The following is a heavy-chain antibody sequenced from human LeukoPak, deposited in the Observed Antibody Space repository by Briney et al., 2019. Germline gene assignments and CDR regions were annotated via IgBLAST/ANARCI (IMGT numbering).Heavy chain of an antibody. CDR2: ISSDGVNT. CDR1: GFTFSTYT. J-gene: IGHJ4*02. CDR3: ARDEYGDYIFNY. V-gene: IGHV3-64*01. D-gene: IGHD4-17*01. Sequence: PGGPLRLSCAASGFTFSTYTMPWVRQAPGKGLEYVSAISSDGVNTYYAKSVKGRFTISRDNSKNALYLQMGSLRGEDMAVYYCARDEYGDYIFNYWGQGTQVTVSS.